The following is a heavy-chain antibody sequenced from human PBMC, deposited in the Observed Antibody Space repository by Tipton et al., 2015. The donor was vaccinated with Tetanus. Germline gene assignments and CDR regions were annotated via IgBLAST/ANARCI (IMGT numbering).Heavy chain of an antibody. J-gene: IGHJ6*02. V-gene: IGHV4-30-4*01. D-gene: IGHD3-22*01. Sequence: LRLSCTVSGGTISSADYYWSWIRQPPGKGLEWIGYVSDSGITYSNPSLRSRIIISVDTSKNQFSLILSSVTDANTAVYYCARAAPSGSYFVRYYGMDVWGQGTAVVVSS. CDR2: VSDSGIT. CDR1: GGTISSADYY. CDR3: ARAAPSGSYFVRYYGMDV.